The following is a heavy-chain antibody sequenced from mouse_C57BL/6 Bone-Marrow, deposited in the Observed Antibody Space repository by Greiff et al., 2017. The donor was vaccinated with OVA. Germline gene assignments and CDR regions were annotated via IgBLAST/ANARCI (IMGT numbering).Heavy chain of an antibody. J-gene: IGHJ3*01. D-gene: IGHD3-3*01. V-gene: IGHV1-15*01. CDR3: TRGGDPAY. CDR1: GYTFTDYE. CDR2: IDPETGGT. Sequence: QVQLQQSGAELVRPGASVTLSCKASGYTFTDYEMHWVKQTPVHGLEWIGAIDPETGGTAYNQKFKGKAILTADKSSSTAYMELRSLTSEDSAVYYCTRGGDPAYWGQGTLVTVSA.